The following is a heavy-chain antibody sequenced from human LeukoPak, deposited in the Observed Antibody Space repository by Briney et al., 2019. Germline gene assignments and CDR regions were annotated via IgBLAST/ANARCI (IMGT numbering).Heavy chain of an antibody. Sequence: GESLKISCKGSGYSFTNYWIGWVRQMPGKGLEWMGITYPGDSDTRYSPSFQGQVTISADKSISTASLQWSSLKASDTAMYYCARLHLTASLAAVYFDYWGQGTLVTVPS. CDR3: ARLHLTASLAAVYFDY. V-gene: IGHV5-51*01. J-gene: IGHJ4*02. D-gene: IGHD2-21*02. CDR2: TYPGDSDT. CDR1: GYSFTNYW.